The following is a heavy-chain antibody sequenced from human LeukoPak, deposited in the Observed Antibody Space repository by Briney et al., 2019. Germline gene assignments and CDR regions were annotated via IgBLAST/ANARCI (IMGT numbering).Heavy chain of an antibody. D-gene: IGHD3-10*01. CDR2: IRYDGSNK. CDR3: AKSSGGFGELNLVRYHYMDV. Sequence: GGSLRLSCAASGFTFSSHGMHWVRQAPGKGLEWVAFIRYDGSNKKYADSVKGRFAISRDNSKNTLYLQMNSLRAEDTAVYYCAKSSGGFGELNLVRYHYMDVWGKGTTVTISS. CDR1: GFTFSSHG. V-gene: IGHV3-30*02. J-gene: IGHJ6*03.